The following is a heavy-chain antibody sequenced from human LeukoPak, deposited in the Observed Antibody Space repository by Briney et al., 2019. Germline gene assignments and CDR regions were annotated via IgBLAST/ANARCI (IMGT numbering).Heavy chain of an antibody. Sequence: PGGSLRLSCAASGFTFSSYAMSWVRQAPGKGLEWVSAISGSGGGTYYADSVKGRFTISRDNSKNTLYLQMNSLRAEDTAVYYCAVLGGIAVAGNIPDYWGQGTLVTVSS. V-gene: IGHV3-23*01. D-gene: IGHD6-19*01. CDR3: AVLGGIAVAGNIPDY. CDR2: ISGSGGGT. J-gene: IGHJ4*02. CDR1: GFTFSSYA.